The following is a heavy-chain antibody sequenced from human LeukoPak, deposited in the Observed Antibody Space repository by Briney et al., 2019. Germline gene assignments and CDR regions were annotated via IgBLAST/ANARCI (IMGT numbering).Heavy chain of an antibody. CDR3: ARDLYGGNSESY. CDR2: IFSSGST. J-gene: IGHJ4*02. CDR1: GGSISSDY. D-gene: IGHD4-23*01. Sequence: SETLSLTCTVSGGSISSDYWTWIRQPPGKGLEWIGYIFSSGSTNSNPSLKSRVTISIDTSKNQFSLKLSSVTAADTAVYYCARDLYGGNSESYWGQGTLVTVSS. V-gene: IGHV4-4*08.